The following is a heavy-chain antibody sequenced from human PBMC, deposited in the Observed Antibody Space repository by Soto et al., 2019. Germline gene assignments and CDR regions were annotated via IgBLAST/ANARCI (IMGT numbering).Heavy chain of an antibody. J-gene: IGHJ4*02. CDR2: TRRGGRAE. CDR3: ANVRRGYSSSPGAEKFDY. CDR1: GLSCITYG. D-gene: IGHD6-13*01. V-gene: IGHV3-33*06. Sequence: GGSLRLSSAASGLSCITYGMHWVRRAPGKGLEWVAATRRGGRAEYYADSVKGRFTISRDNSKNTLYLQMNSLRAEDTAVYYFANVRRGYSSSPGAEKFDYWGQGTLVTVSS.